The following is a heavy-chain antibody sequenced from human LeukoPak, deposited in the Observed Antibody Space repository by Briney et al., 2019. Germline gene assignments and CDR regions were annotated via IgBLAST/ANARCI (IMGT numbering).Heavy chain of an antibody. J-gene: IGHJ3*02. Sequence: PGGSLRLSCAASGFTVSSNYMSWVRQAPGKGLEWVSVIYSGGSTYYADSVKGRFTISRDTSKNTVYLQMNSLRPEDTAVYYGARNLPRGYGGNPGVFDIWGQGTLVTVSS. D-gene: IGHD4-23*01. CDR2: IYSGGST. CDR1: GFTVSSNY. V-gene: IGHV3-66*01. CDR3: ARNLPRGYGGNPGVFDI.